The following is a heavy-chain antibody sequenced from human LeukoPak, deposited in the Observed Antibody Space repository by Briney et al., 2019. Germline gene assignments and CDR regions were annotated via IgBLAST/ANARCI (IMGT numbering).Heavy chain of an antibody. D-gene: IGHD1-26*01. CDR2: INPSGGST. Sequence: GASVKVSCKASGYTFTSYYMHWVRQAPGQGLEWMGIINPSGGSTSYAQKFQGRVTMTRDTSTSTVYMELSSLRAEDTAVYYCARDWWSGSYYGLPYYWGQGTLVTVSS. V-gene: IGHV1-46*01. J-gene: IGHJ4*02. CDR3: ARDWWSGSYYGLPYY. CDR1: GYTFTSYY.